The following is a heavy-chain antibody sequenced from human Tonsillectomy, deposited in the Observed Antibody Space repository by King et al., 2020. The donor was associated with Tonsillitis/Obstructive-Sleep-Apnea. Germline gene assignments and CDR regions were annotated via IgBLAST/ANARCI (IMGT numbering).Heavy chain of an antibody. CDR1: GGSSSGYY. V-gene: IGHV4-34*01. J-gene: IGHJ6*02. CDR2: INHSGGT. Sequence: VQLQQWGAGLLRPSETLSLTCAVYGGSSSGYYWSWIRQPPGKGLEWVGEINHSGGTNYNPSLKSRVTISVDTFKNQFSLKLSSVTAADTAVYYCVCRYYYAGMDVWGQGTTVTVSS. CDR3: VCRYYYAGMDV.